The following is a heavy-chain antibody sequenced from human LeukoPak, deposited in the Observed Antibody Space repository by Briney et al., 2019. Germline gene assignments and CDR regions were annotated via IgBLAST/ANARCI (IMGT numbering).Heavy chain of an antibody. J-gene: IGHJ5*01. Sequence: GASVKVSCKASGYIFTDYYMHWVRQAPGQELEWMGRINPKSGDTNYAQNFQGRVTMTRDTSMNTAYMELSRLRSDDTAVYFCARGYCSGGSCYLVENWFDFWGQGTLVTVSS. V-gene: IGHV1-2*06. D-gene: IGHD2-15*01. CDR3: ARGYCSGGSCYLVENWFDF. CDR2: INPKSGDT. CDR1: GYIFTDYY.